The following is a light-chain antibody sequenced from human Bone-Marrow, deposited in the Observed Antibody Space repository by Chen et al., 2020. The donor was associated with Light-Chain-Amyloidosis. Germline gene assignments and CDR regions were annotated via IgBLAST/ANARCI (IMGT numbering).Light chain of an antibody. J-gene: IGLJ3*02. V-gene: IGLV1-44*01. Sequence: QSVLTQSASASGTPGQRVTRSCSGSSSNIGSNTVNWYQQLPGTAPKLLIYSNNQRPSGVPARFSGSKSGTSASLAISGLQSEDEADYYCAAWDDSLNGPVFGGGTKLTVL. CDR1: SSNIGSNT. CDR3: AAWDDSLNGPV. CDR2: SNN.